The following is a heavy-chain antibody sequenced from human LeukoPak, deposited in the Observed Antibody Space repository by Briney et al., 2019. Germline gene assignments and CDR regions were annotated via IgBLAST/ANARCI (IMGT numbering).Heavy chain of an antibody. J-gene: IGHJ4*02. CDR3: VSQGEWGGAASLIDF. D-gene: IGHD2-15*01. CDR2: MFYGGST. Sequence: SETLSLTCTVSGVSIRTSTHYWAWIRQPPGKGLEWIASMFYGGSTYYNASLRSRLSLSVDTSRNQFSLKLTSVTASDTAIFYCVSQGEWGGAASLIDFWGQGTLVTVSS. CDR1: GVSIRTSTHY. V-gene: IGHV4-39*01.